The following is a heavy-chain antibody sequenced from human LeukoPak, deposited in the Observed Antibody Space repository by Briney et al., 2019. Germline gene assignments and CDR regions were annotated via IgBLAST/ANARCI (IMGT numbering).Heavy chain of an antibody. Sequence: GGSLRLSCAASGFTSSSYWMCWVRQAPGKGPEWVASIKQDGSEKKYVDSVKGRFTISGDNAKNSVYLQMNSLRAEDTAVYYCAKLARSDDFDIWGQGTMVTVSS. J-gene: IGHJ3*02. CDR3: AKLARSDDFDI. CDR2: IKQDGSEK. V-gene: IGHV3-7*01. CDR1: GFTSSSYW.